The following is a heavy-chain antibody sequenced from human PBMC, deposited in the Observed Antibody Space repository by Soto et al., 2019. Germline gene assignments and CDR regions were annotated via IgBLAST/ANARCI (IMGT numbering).Heavy chain of an antibody. D-gene: IGHD2-8*01. J-gene: IGHJ6*02. CDR1: GGSISSGDYY. CDR3: ARDGVSYGMDV. CDR2: IYYSGST. Sequence: PSATLSLTCTVSGGSISSGDYYWSWIRQPPGKGLEWIGYIYYSGSTYYNPSLKSRVTISVDTSKNQFSLKLSSVTAADTAVYYCARDGVSYGMDVWGQGTTVTVSS. V-gene: IGHV4-30-4*01.